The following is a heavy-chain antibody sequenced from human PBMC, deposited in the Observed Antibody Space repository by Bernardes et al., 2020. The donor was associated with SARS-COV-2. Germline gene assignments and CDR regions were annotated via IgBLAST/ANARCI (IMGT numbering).Heavy chain of an antibody. CDR3: ARTMDQLVVVGAFDI. V-gene: IGHV3-15*01. CDR2: IKSKTDGGTT. Sequence: GGSLRLSCAASGFTFSNAWMSWVRQAPGKGLEWVGRIKSKTDGGTTDYAAPVKGRFTLSRDNSKNTLYLQMNSLRVDDTAVYYCARTMDQLVVVGAFDIWGQGTMVTVSS. J-gene: IGHJ3*02. D-gene: IGHD6-6*01. CDR1: GFTFSNAW.